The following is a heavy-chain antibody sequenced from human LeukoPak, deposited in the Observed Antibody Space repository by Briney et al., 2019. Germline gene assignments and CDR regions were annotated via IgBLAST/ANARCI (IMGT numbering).Heavy chain of an antibody. D-gene: IGHD3-10*02. CDR2: ISSSGSTI. Sequence: GGSLRLSCAASGFTFSSYGMHWVRQAPGKGLEWVSYISSSGSTIYYADSVKGRFTISRDNAKNSLYLQMNSLRAEDTAVYYCARDSLWYYYVSVDAFDIWGQGTMVTVSS. CDR1: GFTFSSYG. CDR3: ARDSLWYYYVSVDAFDI. V-gene: IGHV3-48*04. J-gene: IGHJ3*02.